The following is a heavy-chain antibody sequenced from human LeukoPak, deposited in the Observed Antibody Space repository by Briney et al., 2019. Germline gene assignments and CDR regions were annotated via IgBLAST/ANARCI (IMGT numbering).Heavy chain of an antibody. J-gene: IGHJ3*02. CDR2: IYHSGST. D-gene: IGHD3-10*01. V-gene: IGHV4-38-2*01. Sequence: PSETLSLTCAVSGYSISRGYYWGWIRQAPGKGLEWIGSIYHSGSTYYNPSLKSRVTISVDTSKNQFSLKLSSVTAADTAVYYCARYMVRGVIYPLNDAFDIWGQGTMVTVSS. CDR1: GYSISRGYY. CDR3: ARYMVRGVIYPLNDAFDI.